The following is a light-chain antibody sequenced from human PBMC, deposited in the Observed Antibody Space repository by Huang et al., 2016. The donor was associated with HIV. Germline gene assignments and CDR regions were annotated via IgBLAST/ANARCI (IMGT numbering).Light chain of an antibody. CDR1: QNVNRN. Sequence: DIVMTQSPATLSVSLGERVILSCRASQNVNRNVAWYQHKPGQVPRLVIHGASTRATGVSDRFRGSGSGTEFTRTISSLQAEDFALYYCQHYNNWPPWTFGQGTKLEIK. CDR3: QHYNNWPPWT. J-gene: IGKJ1*01. CDR2: GAS. V-gene: IGKV3-15*01.